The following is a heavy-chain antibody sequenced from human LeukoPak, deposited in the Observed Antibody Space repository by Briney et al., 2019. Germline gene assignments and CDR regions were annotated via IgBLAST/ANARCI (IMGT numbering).Heavy chain of an antibody. V-gene: IGHV3-74*01. D-gene: IGHD6-13*01. CDR1: GFTFSSYA. CDR2: INSDGSST. J-gene: IGHJ4*02. Sequence: PGGSPRLSCAASGFTFSSYAMSWVRQAPGKGLVWVSRINSDGSSTNYADSVKGRFTISRDNAKNTLHLQMNSLRAEDTAVYYCARDRYSSTWFDYWGQGTLVTVSS. CDR3: ARDRYSSTWFDY.